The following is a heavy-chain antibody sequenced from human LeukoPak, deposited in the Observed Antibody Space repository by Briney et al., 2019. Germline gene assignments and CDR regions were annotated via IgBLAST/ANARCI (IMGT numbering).Heavy chain of an antibody. J-gene: IGHJ4*02. V-gene: IGHV3-74*01. D-gene: IGHD5-12*01. Sequence: SGGSLRLSCAASGFTFSSYWMHWVRQAPGKGLVWVSRINSDGSSTSYADSVKGRFTISRDNAKNTLYLQMNSLRAEDTAVYYCARGRRGYSGYGNWGQGTLVTVSS. CDR2: INSDGSST. CDR3: ARGRRGYSGYGN. CDR1: GFTFSSYW.